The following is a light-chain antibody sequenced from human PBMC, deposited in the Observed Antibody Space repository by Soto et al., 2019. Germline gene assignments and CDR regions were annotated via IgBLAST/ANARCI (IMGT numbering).Light chain of an antibody. CDR2: GAS. CDR1: QSVSSSY. CDR3: QQYGSSPIT. Sequence: EIVLTQSPGTLSFSPGERATLSCRASQSVSSSYLAWYQQKPGQAPRLLIYGASSRPTGIPDRFSGSGSGTDFNLTISRLEPEDFAVYYCQQYGSSPITFGQGTRLQIK. V-gene: IGKV3-20*01. J-gene: IGKJ5*01.